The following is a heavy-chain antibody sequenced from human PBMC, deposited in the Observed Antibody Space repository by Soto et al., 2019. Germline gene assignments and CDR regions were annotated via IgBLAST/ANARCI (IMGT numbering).Heavy chain of an antibody. J-gene: IGHJ3*01. Sequence: HAGCLRTRCPSSADTSNIYLVHWVRQAPGKGLVWVSRINSDGSSTSYADSVKGRFTISRDNAKNTLYLQMNSLRAEDTAVYYCAGYTFGGVIVSWVQGKMVTV. CDR1: ADTSNIYL. CDR3: AGYTFGGVIVS. CDR2: INSDGSST. V-gene: IGHV3-74*01. D-gene: IGHD3-16*02.